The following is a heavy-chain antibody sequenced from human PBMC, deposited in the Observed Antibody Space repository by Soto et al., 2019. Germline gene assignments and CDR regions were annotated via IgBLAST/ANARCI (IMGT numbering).Heavy chain of an antibody. J-gene: IGHJ4*02. V-gene: IGHV3-48*03. CDR1: GFTFSRYE. CDR3: ARELAAAGSVDY. CDR2: ISTSGSTI. Sequence: ESGGDLVPPGGSLRLSCAASGFTFSRYEMNWVRQAPGKGLEWISYISTSGSTIYYADSVKGRFTISRDNAKNSLYLQMNSLRAEDTAVYYCARELAAAGSVDYWGQGTLVTVSS. D-gene: IGHD6-13*01.